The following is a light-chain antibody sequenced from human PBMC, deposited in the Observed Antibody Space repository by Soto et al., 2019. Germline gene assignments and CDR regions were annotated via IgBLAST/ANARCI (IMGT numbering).Light chain of an antibody. Sequence: DIQMTQSPSTLSASVGDRVTINCRASQSISSWLAWYQQKPGKAPKLLIYDASSLESGVPSRFSGSGSGTEFTLTISSLQPDDFATYYCQQHNSYWTFGQGTKVDIK. V-gene: IGKV1-5*01. CDR3: QQHNSYWT. J-gene: IGKJ1*01. CDR1: QSISSW. CDR2: DAS.